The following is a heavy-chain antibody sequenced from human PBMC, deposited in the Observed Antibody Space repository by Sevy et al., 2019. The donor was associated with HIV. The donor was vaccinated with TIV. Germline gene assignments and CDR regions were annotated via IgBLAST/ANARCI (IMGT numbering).Heavy chain of an antibody. V-gene: IGHV1-2*02. Sequence: ASVKVSCKASGYTFTGYYMHWVRQAPGQGLEWMGWINPNSGGTNYAQKFQGRVTMTRDTSISTAYMELSRLRSDDTAVYYCARDSGAVARPYYYYYYGMDVWGQGTTVTVSS. CDR2: INPNSGGT. D-gene: IGHD6-6*01. CDR1: GYTFTGYY. CDR3: ARDSGAVARPYYYYYYGMDV. J-gene: IGHJ6*02.